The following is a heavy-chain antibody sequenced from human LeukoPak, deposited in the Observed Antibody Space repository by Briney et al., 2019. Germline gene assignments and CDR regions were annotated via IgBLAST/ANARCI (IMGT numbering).Heavy chain of an antibody. CDR3: ARSGSYYPFDY. Sequence: SETLSLTCAVSGYYISSGYYWGWIRQPPGKGLEWIGSIYHSGSTYYNPSLKSRVTISVDTSKNQFSLKLSSVTAADTAVYYCARSGSYYPFDYWGQGTLVTVSS. CDR1: GYYISSGYY. D-gene: IGHD3-10*01. V-gene: IGHV4-38-2*01. CDR2: IYHSGST. J-gene: IGHJ4*02.